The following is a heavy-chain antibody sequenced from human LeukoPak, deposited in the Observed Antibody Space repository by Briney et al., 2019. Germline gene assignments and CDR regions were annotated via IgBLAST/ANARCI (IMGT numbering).Heavy chain of an antibody. CDR2: IHYSGST. V-gene: IGHV4-30-4*01. D-gene: IGHD3-10*01. Sequence: PSETLSLTCTVSGGSMSSGDYYWSWIRQPPGKGLEWIGHIHYSGSTYYNPSLKSRVTISVDTSKNQFSLKLSSVTAADTAMYYCARVSGSGRWFDPWGQGTLVTVSS. J-gene: IGHJ5*02. CDR1: GGSMSSGDYY. CDR3: ARVSGSGRWFDP.